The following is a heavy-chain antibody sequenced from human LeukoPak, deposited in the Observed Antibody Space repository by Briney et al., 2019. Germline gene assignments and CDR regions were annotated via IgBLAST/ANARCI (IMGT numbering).Heavy chain of an antibody. J-gene: IGHJ5*02. CDR3: ARVGLGYCSSTSCHNWFDP. Sequence: PGGSLRLSCAASGFTLSSYWMNWVRQAPGKGLEWVANINQDGNEKFYVDSVKGRFTISRDNAKNSLYLQMNSLRAEDTAVYYCARVGLGYCSSTSCHNWFDPWGQGTLVTVSS. V-gene: IGHV3-7*01. CDR1: GFTLSSYW. D-gene: IGHD2-2*01. CDR2: INQDGNEK.